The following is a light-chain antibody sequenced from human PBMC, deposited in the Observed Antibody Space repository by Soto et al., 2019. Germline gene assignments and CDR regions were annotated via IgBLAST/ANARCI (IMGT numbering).Light chain of an antibody. V-gene: IGLV1-44*01. CDR3: ATWDDSLNGWV. CDR2: SNN. Sequence: QSVLTQPPSASGTPGQRVTISCSGSRSNIGSNNVNWYQQLPGTAPKLLIYSNNQRLSGVPDRLSGSKSGTSASLAISGLQSEDEADYYCATWDDSLNGWVFGGGTKLTVL. CDR1: RSNIGSNN. J-gene: IGLJ3*02.